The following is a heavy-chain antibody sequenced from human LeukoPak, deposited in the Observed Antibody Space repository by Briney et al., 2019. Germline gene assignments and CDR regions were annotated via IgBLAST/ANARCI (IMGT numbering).Heavy chain of an antibody. V-gene: IGHV1-8*01. CDR3: ASSSSGWYSDY. D-gene: IGHD6-19*01. Sequence: ASVKVSCKASGYTFTSYDINWVRQATGQGLEWMGWMNPNSGNTGYAQRFQGRVTMTRNTSISTAYMELSRLRSDDTAVYYCASSSSGWYSDYWGQGTLVTVSS. CDR1: GYTFTSYD. J-gene: IGHJ4*02. CDR2: MNPNSGNT.